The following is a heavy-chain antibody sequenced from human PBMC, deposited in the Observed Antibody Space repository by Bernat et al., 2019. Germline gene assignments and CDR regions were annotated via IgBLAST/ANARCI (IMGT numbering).Heavy chain of an antibody. V-gene: IGHV3-33*01. CDR2: IWYDGSNK. CDR3: ARGGEQWLVLEIDAFDI. D-gene: IGHD6-19*01. J-gene: IGHJ3*02. Sequence: QVQLVESGGGVVQPGRSLRLSCAASGFTFSSYGMHWVRQAPGKGLEWVAVIWYDGSNKYYADSVKGRFTISRDNSKNTLYLQMNSLRAEDTAVYYCARGGEQWLVLEIDAFDIWGQETMVTVSS. CDR1: GFTFSSYG.